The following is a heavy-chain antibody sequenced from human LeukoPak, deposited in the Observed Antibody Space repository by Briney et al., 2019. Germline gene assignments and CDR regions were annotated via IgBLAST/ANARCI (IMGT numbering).Heavy chain of an antibody. J-gene: IGHJ4*02. CDR2: IYYSGST. CDR3: ARQTVYYDILTGYYKSLKFDY. Sequence: SETLSLTCTVSGGSISSYYWGWIRQPPGKGLEWIGNIYYSGSTYYNPSLKSRVTISVGTSKNQFSLKLSSVTAADTAVYYCARQTVYYDILTGYYKSLKFDYWGQGTLVTVSS. CDR1: GGSISSYY. V-gene: IGHV4-39*01. D-gene: IGHD3-9*01.